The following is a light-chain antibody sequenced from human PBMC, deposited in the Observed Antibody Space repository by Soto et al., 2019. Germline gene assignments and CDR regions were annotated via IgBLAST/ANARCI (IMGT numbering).Light chain of an antibody. CDR1: SSDVGSYNY. CDR3: CSYSGSDSLL. J-gene: IGLJ2*01. V-gene: IGLV2-11*01. Sequence: QSALTQPRSVSGSPGESVTISCSGTSSDVGSYNYVSWYQQDPGKAPKVMIYDVSERPSEVPVRFSGSKSGNTASLTISGLQAEDEAEYFCCSYSGSDSLLFGGGTKLTVL. CDR2: DVS.